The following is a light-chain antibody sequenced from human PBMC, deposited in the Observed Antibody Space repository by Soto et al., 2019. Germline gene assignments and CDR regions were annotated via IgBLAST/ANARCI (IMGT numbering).Light chain of an antibody. CDR1: QTINRF. CDR3: QQSYSTLRPT. V-gene: IGKV1-39*01. Sequence: IQMTQSPSSLSASVGDRVTITCRAGQTINRFLSWYQQKPGKAPRLLIYSASSLQSGVPLRFSGSGSGTDCSLTINGLQPDDFATYYCQQSYSTLRPTFGGGTKVDI. CDR2: SAS. J-gene: IGKJ4*01.